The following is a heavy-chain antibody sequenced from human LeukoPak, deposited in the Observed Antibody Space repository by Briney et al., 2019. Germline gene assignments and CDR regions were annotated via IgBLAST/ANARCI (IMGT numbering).Heavy chain of an antibody. CDR1: GVTFSSYA. J-gene: IGHJ4*02. CDR2: IIPIFGTA. V-gene: IGHV1-69*01. Sequence: SVKVSCKASGVTFSSYAISWVRQAPGQGLEWMGGIIPIFGTANYAQKFQGRVTITADESTSTAYMELSSLRSKDTAVYYSAKDREAYCGGDCYSGFDYWGQGTLVTVSS. CDR3: AKDREAYCGGDCYSGFDY. D-gene: IGHD2-21*02.